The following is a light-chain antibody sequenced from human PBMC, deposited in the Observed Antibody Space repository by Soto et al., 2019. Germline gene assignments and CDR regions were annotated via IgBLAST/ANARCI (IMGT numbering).Light chain of an antibody. CDR1: QSVSSY. CDR2: DAS. CDR3: WQRSNWSPYT. J-gene: IGKJ2*01. Sequence: EMVLTQSPATLSLSPGERATLSCRASQSVSSYLAWYQQKPGHAPRLLIYDASNRATGIPARFIGSGSWADVSLVIISLVPEDVAVYYCWQRSNWSPYTFGQGTKLEIK. V-gene: IGKV3-11*01.